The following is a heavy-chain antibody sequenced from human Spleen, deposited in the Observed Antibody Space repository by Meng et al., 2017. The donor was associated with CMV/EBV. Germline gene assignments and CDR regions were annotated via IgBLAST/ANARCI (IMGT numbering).Heavy chain of an antibody. CDR3: ARGYSSSWYAD. CDR1: GGSFGAYF. V-gene: IGHV4-34*01. J-gene: IGHJ4*02. CDR2: ITHSGGA. Sequence: LTCAVYGGSFGAYFWNWIRQPPGKGLEWIGGITHSGGANYDASLKSRLTISVDTSKEQFSLKLNSVTAADTAVYYCARGYSSSWYADWGQGTLVTVSS. D-gene: IGHD6-13*01.